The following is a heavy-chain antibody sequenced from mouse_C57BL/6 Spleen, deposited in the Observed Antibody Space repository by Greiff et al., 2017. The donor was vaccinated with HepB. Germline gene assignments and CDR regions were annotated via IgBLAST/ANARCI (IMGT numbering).Heavy chain of an antibody. CDR3: AIDYYGSSYWYFDV. D-gene: IGHD1-1*01. CDR1: GFNIKNTY. Sequence: EVQLQQSVAELVRPGASVKLSCTASGFNIKNTYMHWVKQRPEQGLEWIGRIDPANGNTKYAPKFQGKATITADTSSNTAYLPLSSLTSEDTAISYCAIDYYGSSYWYFDVWGTGTTVTVSS. V-gene: IGHV14-3*01. J-gene: IGHJ1*03. CDR2: IDPANGNT.